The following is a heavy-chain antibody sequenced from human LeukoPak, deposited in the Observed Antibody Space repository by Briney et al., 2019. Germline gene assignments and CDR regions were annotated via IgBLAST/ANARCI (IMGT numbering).Heavy chain of an antibody. CDR1: GYTFTNYY. CDR2: INPTTGGT. CDR3: ARGIDGYMDV. Sequence: PGGSVRVSCKASGYTFTNYYMHWVRQAPGQGLEWVGFINPTTGGTTYAQTVQGRVTVTSDMSTSTVYMELSSLISEDTAVYYCARGIDGYMDVWGKGTRVTVSS. D-gene: IGHD2-21*01. J-gene: IGHJ6*03. V-gene: IGHV1-46*01.